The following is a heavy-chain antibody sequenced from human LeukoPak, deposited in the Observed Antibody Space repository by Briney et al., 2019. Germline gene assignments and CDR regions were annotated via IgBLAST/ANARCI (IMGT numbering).Heavy chain of an antibody. J-gene: IGHJ4*02. V-gene: IGHV5-51*01. Sequence: GESLKIPCKGSGFRFTSYWIGWVRPMPGKGVEWRGIIYPGDSDTRYSPSFQGQVTISADKSISTAYLQWSSLKASDTAMYYCARLTPHLEWFYYFDYWGQGTLVTVSS. CDR3: ARLTPHLEWFYYFDY. CDR1: GFRFTSYW. CDR2: IYPGDSDT. D-gene: IGHD3-3*01.